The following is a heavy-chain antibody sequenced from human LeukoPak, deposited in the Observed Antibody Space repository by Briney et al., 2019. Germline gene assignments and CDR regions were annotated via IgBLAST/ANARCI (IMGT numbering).Heavy chain of an antibody. D-gene: IGHD5-18*01. CDR2: ISGNGVST. J-gene: IGHJ4*02. CDR3: AKVIRGEYSYVSYYFDY. CDR1: GFTVSTNY. V-gene: IGHV3-23*01. Sequence: GGSLRLSCAASGFTVSTNYMSWVRQAPGKGLEWVSAISGNGVSTYYADSVKGRFTISRDNSKNTLYLQMNSLRAEDTAVYYCAKVIRGEYSYVSYYFDYWGQGTLVTVSS.